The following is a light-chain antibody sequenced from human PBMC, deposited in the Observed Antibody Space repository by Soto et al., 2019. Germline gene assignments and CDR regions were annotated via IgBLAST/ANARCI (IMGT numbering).Light chain of an antibody. Sequence: QSVLDQPPSASRAPGQSVTISCTGTSSDVGGYNYVSWYQQHPGKAPKLIISDVSKRPSGVPDRFSGSKSGNTASLTVSGLQAEDEADYFCSSYAGSNNFVYVFGTGTKVTVL. CDR3: SSYAGSNNFVYV. J-gene: IGLJ1*01. CDR1: SSDVGGYNY. V-gene: IGLV2-8*02. CDR2: DVS.